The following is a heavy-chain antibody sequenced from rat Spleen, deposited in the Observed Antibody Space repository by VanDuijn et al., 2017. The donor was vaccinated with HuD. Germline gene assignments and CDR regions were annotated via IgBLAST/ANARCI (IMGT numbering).Heavy chain of an antibody. D-gene: IGHD4-3*01. V-gene: IGHV5-25*01. CDR1: GLSFSNYD. CDR2: ISYDGTAT. J-gene: IGHJ4*01. CDR3: ARHNSGYGVMDA. Sequence: EVQLVESGGGLVQPGRSMKLSCAASGLSFSNYDMAWVRQAPTKGLEWVASISYDGTATYYRDSVKGRFTLSRDNANSTLYLQMGSLRSEDTATYYCARHNSGYGVMDAWGQGASVTVSS.